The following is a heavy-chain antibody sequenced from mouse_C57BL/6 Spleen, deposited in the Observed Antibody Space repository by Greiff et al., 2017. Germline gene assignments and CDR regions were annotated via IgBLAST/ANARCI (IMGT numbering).Heavy chain of an antibody. CDR1: GYTFTSYW. CDR2: INPSNGGT. D-gene: IGHD2-3*01. CDR3: ANNGYYGWYFDV. J-gene: IGHJ1*03. V-gene: IGHV1-53*01. Sequence: VQLQQSGTELVKPGASVKLSCKASGYTFTSYWMHWVKQRPGQGLEWIGNINPSNGGTNYNEKFKSKATLTVDKSSSTAYMQLSSLTSEDSAVYYCANNGYYGWYFDVWGTGTTVTVSS.